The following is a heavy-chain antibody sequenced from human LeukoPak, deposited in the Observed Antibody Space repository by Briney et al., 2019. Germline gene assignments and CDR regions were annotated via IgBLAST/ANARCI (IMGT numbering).Heavy chain of an antibody. D-gene: IGHD3-10*01. CDR2: INHSGST. V-gene: IGHV4-34*01. CDR3: ARHLLLWFNWFDP. J-gene: IGHJ5*02. CDR1: GFTFSTFA. Sequence: PGGSLRLSCAASGFTFSTFAMIWVRQPPGKGLEWIGEINHSGSTNYNPSLKSRVTISVDTSKNQFSLKLSSVAAADTAVYYCARHLLLWFNWFDPWGQGTLVTVSS.